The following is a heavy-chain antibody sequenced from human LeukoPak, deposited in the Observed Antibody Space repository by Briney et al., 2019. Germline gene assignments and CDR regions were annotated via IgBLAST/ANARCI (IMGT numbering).Heavy chain of an antibody. CDR1: GFTFSSYG. J-gene: IGHJ4*02. Sequence: GGSLRLSCSASGFTFSSYGMHWVRQAPGKGLQYVSGISTKAGRTYYAESVKGRFTISRDNSKNTLYLQMSSLRAEDTAVYFCPLPALGYWGQGALVTVSS. CDR3: PLPALGY. D-gene: IGHD2-21*01. V-gene: IGHV3-64D*08. CDR2: ISTKAGRT.